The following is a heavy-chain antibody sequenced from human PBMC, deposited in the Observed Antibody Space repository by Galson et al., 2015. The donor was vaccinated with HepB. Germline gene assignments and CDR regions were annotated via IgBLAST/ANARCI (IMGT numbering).Heavy chain of an antibody. CDR1: GFTFSSHA. Sequence: SLRLSCAVSGFTFSSHAMHWVRQTPGKGLEWVAIILHDGGGIRYADSVKGRFTISRDNSKNTLSLQMDSLRVEDTALYYCAKDLSGSWTYDYWGHGTLVTVSS. J-gene: IGHJ4*01. CDR3: AKDLSGSWTYDY. CDR2: ILHDGGGI. V-gene: IGHV3-30*02. D-gene: IGHD3/OR15-3a*01.